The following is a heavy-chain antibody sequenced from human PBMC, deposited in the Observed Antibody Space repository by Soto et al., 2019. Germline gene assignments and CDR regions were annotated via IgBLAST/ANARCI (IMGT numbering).Heavy chain of an antibody. CDR3: ARDPDASYGPSSFWFDP. J-gene: IGHJ5*02. CDR1: GFTFSSYG. D-gene: IGHD3-10*01. V-gene: IGHV3-33*01. CDR2: IWYDGSNK. Sequence: QVQLVESGGGVVQPGRSLRLSCAASGFTFSSYGMHWVRQAPGKGLEWVAVIWYDGSNKYYADSVKGRFTISRDNSKNXXYLQMNSLGAEDTAVYYCARDPDASYGPSSFWFDPWGQGTLVTVSS.